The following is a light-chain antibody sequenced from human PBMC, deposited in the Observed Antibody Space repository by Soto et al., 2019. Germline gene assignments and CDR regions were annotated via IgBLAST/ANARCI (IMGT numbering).Light chain of an antibody. V-gene: IGKV3-20*01. CDR1: QSVSTNY. J-gene: IGKJ2*03. CDR3: QQYGDYNSPRYS. CDR2: ATS. Sequence: EIVLTQSPGTLSLSPGDRVTLSCRASQSVSTNYFSWYQQKPGQAPRLLIYATSSRAVGIPDRFGGSGSGTDFTLTISRLEPEDFAMYYCQQYGDYNSPRYSFGQGTRLEI.